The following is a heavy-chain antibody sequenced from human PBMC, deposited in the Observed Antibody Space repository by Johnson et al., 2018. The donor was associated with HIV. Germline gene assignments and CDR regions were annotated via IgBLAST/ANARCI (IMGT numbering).Heavy chain of an antibody. CDR2: ISSSGTTV. CDR1: GFTFSDYY. J-gene: IGHJ3*02. Sequence: VQLVESGGGLVKPGGSLRLSCAASGFTFSDYYMSWIRQTPGKGLEWVSYISSSGTTVYSADSVKGRFSISSDNAKHSLYLQMNSLRAEDTAVYYCARDRGYWDAFDIWGQGTMVTVSS. CDR3: ARDRGYWDAFDI. D-gene: IGHD3-22*01. V-gene: IGHV3-11*04.